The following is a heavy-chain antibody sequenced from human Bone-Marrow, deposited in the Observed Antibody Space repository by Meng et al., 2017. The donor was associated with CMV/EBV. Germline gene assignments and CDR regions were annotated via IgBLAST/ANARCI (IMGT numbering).Heavy chain of an antibody. CDR3: ASRAITILAPLNYGLDV. CDR1: GYTFTSYY. Sequence: ASVKVSCKASGYTFTSYYMHWVRQAPGQGLEWMGIINPSGGRTSYAQKFQGRVTMTRDTSTSTVYMELSRLRSEDTAVYYCASRAITILAPLNYGLDVWGQGTTVTVSS. J-gene: IGHJ6*02. V-gene: IGHV1-46*01. CDR2: INPSGGRT. D-gene: IGHD3-3*01.